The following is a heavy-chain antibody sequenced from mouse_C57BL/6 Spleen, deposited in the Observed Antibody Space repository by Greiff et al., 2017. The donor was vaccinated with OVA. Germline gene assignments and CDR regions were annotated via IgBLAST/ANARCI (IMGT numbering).Heavy chain of an antibody. Sequence: EVKLMESGGGLVKPGGSLKLSCAASGFTFSDYGMHWVRQAPEKGLEWVAYISSGSSTIYYADTVKGRFTISRDNAKNTLFLQMTSLRSEDTAMYYCARQNSSNYDGIAWFAYWGQGTLVTVSA. J-gene: IGHJ3*01. D-gene: IGHD1-1*01. CDR3: ARQNSSNYDGIAWFAY. V-gene: IGHV5-17*01. CDR2: ISSGSSTI. CDR1: GFTFSDYG.